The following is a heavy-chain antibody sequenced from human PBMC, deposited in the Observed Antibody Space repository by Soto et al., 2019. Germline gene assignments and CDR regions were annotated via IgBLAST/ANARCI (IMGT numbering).Heavy chain of an antibody. CDR3: ARALRYSSGWYFDY. Sequence: SETLSLTCTVSGGSISSSGYYWGWIRQPPGKGLEWIGSIYYSGSTYYNPSLKSRVTISVDTSKKQFSLKLSSVTAADTAVYYCARALRYSSGWYFDYWGQGTLVTVSS. J-gene: IGHJ4*02. V-gene: IGHV4-39*07. D-gene: IGHD6-19*01. CDR2: IYYSGST. CDR1: GGSISSSGYY.